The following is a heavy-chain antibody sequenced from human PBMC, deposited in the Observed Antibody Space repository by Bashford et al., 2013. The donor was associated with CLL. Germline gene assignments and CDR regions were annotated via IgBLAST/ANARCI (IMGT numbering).Heavy chain of an antibody. CDR3: ASEIDYGDYGVEGMDV. CDR1: GYTFTGYY. CDR2: INPNSGGT. V-gene: IGHV1-2*02. Sequence: ASVKVSCKASGYTFTGYYMHWVRQAPGQGLEWMGWINPNSGGTNYAQKFQGRVTMTRDTSISTAYMELSRLRSDDTAVYYCASEIDYGDYGVEGMDVWGQGTTVTVSS. D-gene: IGHD4-17*01. J-gene: IGHJ6*02.